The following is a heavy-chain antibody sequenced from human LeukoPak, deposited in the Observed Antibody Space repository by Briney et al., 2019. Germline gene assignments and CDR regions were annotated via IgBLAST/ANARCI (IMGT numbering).Heavy chain of an antibody. CDR3: ARLPAYYYGMDV. J-gene: IGHJ6*02. V-gene: IGHV3-66*04. Sequence: GGSLRLSCAASGFAVSANYVNWVRQAPGKGLEWVSVHYSGSTTYYADSVKGRFTISRDNSKNMLYLQMNSLRAEDTAVYYCARLPAYYYGMDVWGQGTTVTVSS. CDR1: GFAVSANY. CDR2: HYSGSTT.